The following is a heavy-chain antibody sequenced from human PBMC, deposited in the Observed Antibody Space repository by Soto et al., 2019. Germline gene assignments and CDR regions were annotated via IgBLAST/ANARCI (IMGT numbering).Heavy chain of an antibody. CDR1: GYTFTSYG. V-gene: IGHV1-18*01. CDR3: ARDDYDSSGYYYYYYGMDV. D-gene: IGHD3-22*01. CDR2: ISAYNGNT. Sequence: ASVKVSCKASGYTFTSYGISWVRQAPGQGLEWMGWISAYNGNTNYAQKLQGRVTMTTDTSTSTAYMELRSLRSDDTAVYYCARDDYDSSGYYYYYYGMDVWGQGTTVTVSS. J-gene: IGHJ6*02.